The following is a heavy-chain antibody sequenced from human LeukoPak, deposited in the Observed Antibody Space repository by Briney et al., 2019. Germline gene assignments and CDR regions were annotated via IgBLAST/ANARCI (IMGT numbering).Heavy chain of an antibody. CDR2: INPNSGGT. V-gene: IGHV1-2*02. CDR3: ARAAYSYGDAFDI. Sequence: GASVKVSCKASGYTFTGYYMHWARQAPGQGLEWMGWINPNSGGTNYAQKFQGRVTMTRDTSISTAYMELSRLRSDDTAVYYCARAAYSYGDAFDIWGQGTMVTVSS. CDR1: GYTFTGYY. D-gene: IGHD5-18*01. J-gene: IGHJ3*02.